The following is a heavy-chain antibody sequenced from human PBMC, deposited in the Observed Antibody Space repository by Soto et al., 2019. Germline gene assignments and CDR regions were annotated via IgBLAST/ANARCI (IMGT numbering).Heavy chain of an antibody. D-gene: IGHD1-26*01. CDR2: TYYRSKWYY. J-gene: IGHJ4*01. CDR1: GDSVSGNSAG. Sequence: PSHTLSLTCAITGDSVSGNSAGWSWVRQSPSRGLEWLGRTYYRSKWYYEYAVSVRGRITINPDTSKNQYSLQLNSVTPEDTAVYFCARGEQYSGRIFDYWGQGTLVTVSS. V-gene: IGHV6-1*01. CDR3: ARGEQYSGRIFDY.